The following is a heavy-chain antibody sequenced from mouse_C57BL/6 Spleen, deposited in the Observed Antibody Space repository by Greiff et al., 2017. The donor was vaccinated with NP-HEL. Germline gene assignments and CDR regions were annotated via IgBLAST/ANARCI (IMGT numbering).Heavy chain of an antibody. V-gene: IGHV5-4*01. D-gene: IGHD2-3*01. J-gene: IGHJ2*01. CDR3: ARYYDGYLDFDY. CDR1: GFTFSSYA. CDR2: ISDGGSYT. Sequence: EVQLVESGGGLVKPGGSLKLSCAASGFTFSSYAMSWVRQTPEKRLEWVATISDGGSYTYYPDNVKGRFTISRDNAKNNLYLQMSHLKSEDTAMYYCARYYDGYLDFDYWGQGTTLTVSS.